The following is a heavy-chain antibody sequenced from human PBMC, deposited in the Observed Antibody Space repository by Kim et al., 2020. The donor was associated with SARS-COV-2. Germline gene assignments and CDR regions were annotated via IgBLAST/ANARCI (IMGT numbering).Heavy chain of an antibody. D-gene: IGHD6-13*01. Sequence: GGSLRLSCAASGFTFSSYWMHWVRQAPGKGLVWVSRINSDGSSTSYADSVKGRFTISRDNAKNTLYLQMNSLRAEDTAVYYCARAGAAGAFDICGQGTMVTVSS. J-gene: IGHJ3*02. V-gene: IGHV3-74*01. CDR1: GFTFSSYW. CDR3: ARAGAAGAFDI. CDR2: INSDGSST.